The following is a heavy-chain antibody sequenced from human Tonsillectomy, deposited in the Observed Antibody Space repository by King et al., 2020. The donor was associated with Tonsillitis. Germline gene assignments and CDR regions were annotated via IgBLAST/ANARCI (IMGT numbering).Heavy chain of an antibody. CDR2: INSGGST. CDR3: ARSPSGYYPYYFDY. Sequence: VQLVESGGGLVQPGGSLRLSCAASGFTVSSNYMSWVRQAPGKGLEWVSVINSGGSTYYADSVKGRFTISRDNSKNTLYLQMNSLRAEDTAVYYCARSPSGYYPYYFDYWGQGTLVTVSS. CDR1: GFTVSSNY. J-gene: IGHJ4*02. V-gene: IGHV3-66*01. D-gene: IGHD3-22*01.